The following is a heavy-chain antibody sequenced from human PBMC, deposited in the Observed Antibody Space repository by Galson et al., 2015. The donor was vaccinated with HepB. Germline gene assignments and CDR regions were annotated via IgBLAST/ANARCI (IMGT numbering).Heavy chain of an antibody. J-gene: IGHJ5*02. CDR1: GYTFNSYG. CDR3: ARGAHVAVVGGTQNNWFGP. CDR2: ISVYNGNT. Sequence: SVKVSCKASGYTFNSYGFSWVRQAPRQGLEWMGWISVYNGNTNYAQKFQGRVTMTTDTTTTTAFMELRSLRSDDTAVYYCARGAHVAVVGGTQNNWFGPWGQGTLVTVSS. V-gene: IGHV1-18*01. D-gene: IGHD2-15*01.